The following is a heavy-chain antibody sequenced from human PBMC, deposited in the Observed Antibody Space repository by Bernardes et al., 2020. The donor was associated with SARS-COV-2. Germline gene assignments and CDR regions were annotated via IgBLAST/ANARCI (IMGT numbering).Heavy chain of an antibody. Sequence: GGSLRLSCAASGFTFSDYYMSWIRQAPGKGLEWVSYISSSSSYTNYAAAVKGRFTISRDNAKNSLYLQMNSLRAEDTAVHYCARGVALWFGELNAYFDYWGQGTLVTVSS. CDR2: ISSSSSYT. J-gene: IGHJ4*02. CDR3: ARGVALWFGELNAYFDY. V-gene: IGHV3-11*05. CDR1: GFTFSDYY. D-gene: IGHD3-10*01.